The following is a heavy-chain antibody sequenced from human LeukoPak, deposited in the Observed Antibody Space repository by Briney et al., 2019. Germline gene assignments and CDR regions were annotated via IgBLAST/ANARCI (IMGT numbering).Heavy chain of an antibody. CDR2: ISGSGGST. D-gene: IGHD6-19*01. CDR1: GFTFSSYG. CDR3: AKFPDSSGWYS. V-gene: IGHV3-23*01. Sequence: GGSLRLSCAASGFTFSSYGMSWVRQAPGKGLEGVSAISGSGGSTYYADSVKGRFTISRDNSKNTLYLQMNSLRAEDTAVYYCAKFPDSSGWYSWGQGTLVTVSS. J-gene: IGHJ4*02.